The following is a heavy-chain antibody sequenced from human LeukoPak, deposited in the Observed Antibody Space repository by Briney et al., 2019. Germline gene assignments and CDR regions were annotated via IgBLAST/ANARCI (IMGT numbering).Heavy chain of an antibody. D-gene: IGHD3-10*01. J-gene: IGHJ4*02. V-gene: IGHV3-30*18. Sequence: GRSLRLSCAASGFTFSSYGMHWVRQAPGKGLEWVAVISYDGSNKYYADSVKGRFTISRDNSKNTLYLQMNSLRAEDTAVYYCAKEAYYYGSGSYNYFDYWGQGTLVTVSS. CDR1: GFTFSSYG. CDR3: AKEAYYYGSGSYNYFDY. CDR2: ISYDGSNK.